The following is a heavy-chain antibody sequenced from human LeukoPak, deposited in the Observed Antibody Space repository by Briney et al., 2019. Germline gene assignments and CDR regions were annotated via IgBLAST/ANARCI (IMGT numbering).Heavy chain of an antibody. J-gene: IGHJ4*02. D-gene: IGHD3-10*01. CDR1: EFTFSSYV. Sequence: GGSLRLSCTASEFTFSSYVMSWVRQAPGKGLEWVSAIAGTGSDTYYADSVKGRFTISRDNSRNTLYLQMNSLRAEDTAVYYCAKDGPVYYYASGSPDYWGQGTLVTVSS. V-gene: IGHV3-23*01. CDR3: AKDGPVYYYASGSPDY. CDR2: IAGTGSDT.